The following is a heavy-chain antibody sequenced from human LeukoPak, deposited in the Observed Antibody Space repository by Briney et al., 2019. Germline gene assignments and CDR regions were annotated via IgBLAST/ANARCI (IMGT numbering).Heavy chain of an antibody. CDR3: ARVLRGGGYFYSPTFRYFDY. V-gene: IGHV1-8*01. J-gene: IGHJ4*02. Sequence: ASVKVSCKASGYTFTSYDINWVRQATGQGLEWMGWMNTNSGNTGYAQKFQGRVTMTRNTSISTAYMELSSLRSEDTAVYYCARVLRGGGYFYSPTFRYFDYWGQGTLVTVSS. D-gene: IGHD3-22*01. CDR1: GYTFTSYD. CDR2: MNTNSGNT.